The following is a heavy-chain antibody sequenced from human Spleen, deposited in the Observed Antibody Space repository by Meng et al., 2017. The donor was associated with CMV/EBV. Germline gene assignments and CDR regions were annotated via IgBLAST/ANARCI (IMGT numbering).Heavy chain of an antibody. D-gene: IGHD6-13*01. CDR2: IYYSGST. V-gene: IGHV4-61*01. CDR1: GGSVSSGSYY. CDR3: ARDLLGEEQQLEPLGEVTTYYYYYGMDV. Sequence: GSLRLSCTVSGGSVSSGSYYRSWIRQPPGKGLEWIGYIYYSGSTNYNPSLKSRVTISVDTSKNQFSLKLSAVTAADTAVYYCARDLLGEEQQLEPLGEVTTYYYYYGMDVWGQGTTVTVSS. J-gene: IGHJ6*02.